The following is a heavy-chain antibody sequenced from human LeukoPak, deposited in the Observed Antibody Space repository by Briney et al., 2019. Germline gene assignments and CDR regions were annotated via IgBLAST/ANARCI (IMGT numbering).Heavy chain of an antibody. V-gene: IGHV3-7*02. Sequence: GGSLRLSCSASGFIFSNYWMTWVRQAPGKGLEWVANIKQDGSEKYYVDSVKGRFTISRDNAKKSLYLQMNSLRAEDTAVYYCASFPSSGWYVSGNDFWGQGTLVTVSS. J-gene: IGHJ4*02. CDR1: GFIFSNYW. D-gene: IGHD6-19*01. CDR3: ASFPSSGWYVSGNDF. CDR2: IKQDGSEK.